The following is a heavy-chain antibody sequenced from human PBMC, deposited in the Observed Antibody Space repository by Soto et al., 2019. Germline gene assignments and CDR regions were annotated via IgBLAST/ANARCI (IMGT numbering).Heavy chain of an antibody. Sequence: ASVKVSCKVSGYTLTELSMHWVRQAPGKGLEWMGGFDPEDDETIYAQKFQGRATMTEDTSTDTAYMELSRLRSEDTAMYYCATLGTLAATIHDYWGQGTLVTVSS. CDR2: FDPEDDET. V-gene: IGHV1-24*01. D-gene: IGHD5-12*01. J-gene: IGHJ4*02. CDR1: GYTLTELS. CDR3: ATLGTLAATIHDY.